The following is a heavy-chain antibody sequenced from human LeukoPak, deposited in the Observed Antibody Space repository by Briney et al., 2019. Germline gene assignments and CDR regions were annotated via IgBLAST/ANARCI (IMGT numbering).Heavy chain of an antibody. J-gene: IGHJ6*02. V-gene: IGHV4-34*01. Sequence: SETLSFTCAVYGGSFSGYYWSWIRQPPGKGLEWIGEINHSGSTNYNPSLKSRVTISVDTSKNQFSLKLSSVTAADTAVYYCARVQPGDYYYGMDVWGQGTTVTVSS. CDR2: INHSGST. CDR1: GGSFSGYY. CDR3: ARVQPGDYYYGMDV.